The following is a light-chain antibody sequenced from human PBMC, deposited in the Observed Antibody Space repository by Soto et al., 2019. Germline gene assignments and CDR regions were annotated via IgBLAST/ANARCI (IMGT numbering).Light chain of an antibody. V-gene: IGKV1-5*03. CDR1: QSIGAW. J-gene: IGKJ5*01. CDR2: KAS. CDR3: QQYQRPPIT. Sequence: DIQMTQSPSTLSASVGDRVIITCRASQSIGAWLAWYQQKPRRAPKVLIYKASTLQSGVPSRFSGSGSGTEFTLTIASLQPDDFATYFCQQYQRPPITFGQGTRLEIK.